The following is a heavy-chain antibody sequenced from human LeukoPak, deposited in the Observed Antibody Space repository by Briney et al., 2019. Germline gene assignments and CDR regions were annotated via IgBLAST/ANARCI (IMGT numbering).Heavy chain of an antibody. CDR1: GFTFSSYA. Sequence: GSLRLSCAASGFTFSSYAMHWVRQAPGKGLEWVAVISYDGSNKYYADSVKGRFTISRDNSKNTLYLQMNSLRAEDTAVYYCAREFPAGQGGYYFDYWGQGTLVTVSS. CDR3: AREFPAGQGGYYFDY. J-gene: IGHJ4*02. CDR2: ISYDGSNK. V-gene: IGHV3-30*04. D-gene: IGHD6-19*01.